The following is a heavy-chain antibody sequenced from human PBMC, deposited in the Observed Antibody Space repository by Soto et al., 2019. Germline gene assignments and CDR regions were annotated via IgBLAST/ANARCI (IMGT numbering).Heavy chain of an antibody. D-gene: IGHD2-2*01. CDR2: IYHSGST. Sequence: SETLSLTCAVSGGSISSSNWWSWVRQPPGKGLEWIGEIYHSGSTNYNPSLKSRVTISVDKSKNQFSLKLSSVTAADTAVYYCARVQFVVVPAAIVFDPWGQGTLVTVSS. V-gene: IGHV4-4*02. J-gene: IGHJ5*02. CDR1: GGSISSSNW. CDR3: ARVQFVVVPAAIVFDP.